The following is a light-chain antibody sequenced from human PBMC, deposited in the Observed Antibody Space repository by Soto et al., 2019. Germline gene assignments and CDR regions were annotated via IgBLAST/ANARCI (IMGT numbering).Light chain of an antibody. J-gene: IGKJ4*01. CDR2: WGS. CDR1: RTVLSISNNKNY. Sequence: DIVMTQSPDSLAVSLGERVTVSCKSSRTVLSISNNKNYLAWYQQKAGQPPKLLIYWGSTRESGVPDRFVGGGSGTDFTLTISNLQAEDVAVYFCQQHYSTPSFGGGPKLEMK. V-gene: IGKV4-1*01. CDR3: QQHYSTPS.